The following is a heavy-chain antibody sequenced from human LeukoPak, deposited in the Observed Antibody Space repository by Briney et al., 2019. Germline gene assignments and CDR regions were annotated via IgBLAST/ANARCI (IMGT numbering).Heavy chain of an antibody. CDR2: ISWNSGSI. D-gene: IGHD6-19*01. CDR3: AKDIGEGAVAASDYYYGMDV. Sequence: GGSLRLSCAASGFTFDDYAMHWVRQAPGKGLEWVSGISWNSGSIDYADSVKGRFTISRDNAKNSLYLQMNSLRAGDTALYYCAKDIGEGAVAASDYYYGMDVWGQGTTVTVSS. CDR1: GFTFDDYA. J-gene: IGHJ6*02. V-gene: IGHV3-9*01.